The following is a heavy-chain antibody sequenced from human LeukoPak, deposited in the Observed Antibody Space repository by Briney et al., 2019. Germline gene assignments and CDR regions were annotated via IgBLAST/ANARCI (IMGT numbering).Heavy chain of an antibody. V-gene: IGHV3-30*18. CDR3: AKINNDDDY. CDR1: GFTFRRHG. D-gene: IGHD1/OR15-1a*01. Sequence: GRSLRLSCAASGFTFRRHGMHWVRQAPGKGLEWVAAISPDGKIEYYTDSVKGRFTVSRDNSKNMIYLQMNSLRGEDSAVYFCAKINNDDDYWGQGALVTVSS. CDR2: ISPDGKIE. J-gene: IGHJ4*02.